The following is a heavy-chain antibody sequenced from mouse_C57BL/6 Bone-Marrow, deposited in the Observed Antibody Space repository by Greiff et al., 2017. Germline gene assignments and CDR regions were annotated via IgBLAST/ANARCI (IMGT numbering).Heavy chain of an antibody. V-gene: IGHV1-59*01. CDR3: ARVVVAPWYLDV. CDR2: IDPSDSYT. D-gene: IGHD1-1*01. CDR1: GYTFTSYW. Sequence: VQLQQPGAELVRPGSSVKLSCKASGYTFTSYWMHWVKQRPGQGLEWIGVIDPSDSYTNYNQKFKGKATLTVDTSSNTVYMQLSRLTSEDSAVYYGARVVVAPWYLDVWGTGTTVTVSS. J-gene: IGHJ1*03.